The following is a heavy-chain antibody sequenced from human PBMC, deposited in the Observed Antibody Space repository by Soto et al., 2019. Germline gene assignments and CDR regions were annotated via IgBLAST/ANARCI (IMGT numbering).Heavy chain of an antibody. J-gene: IGHJ6*02. Sequence: SETLSLTCAVYGGSFSGYYWSWIRQPPGKGLEWIGEINHSGSTNYNPSLKSRVTISVDTSKNQFSLKLSSVTAADTAVYYCARDVVVTANPYYYGMDVWGQGTTVTVSS. V-gene: IGHV4-34*01. D-gene: IGHD2-21*02. CDR1: GGSFSGYY. CDR3: ARDVVVTANPYYYGMDV. CDR2: INHSGST.